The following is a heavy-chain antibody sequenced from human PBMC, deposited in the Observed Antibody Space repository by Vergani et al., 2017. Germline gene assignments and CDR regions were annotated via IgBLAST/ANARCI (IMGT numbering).Heavy chain of an antibody. CDR1: GFTFSSYA. V-gene: IGHV3-23*01. CDR3: AKDQYSGYDPHFDY. Sequence: EVQLLEAGGGLVQPGGSLSLSCAASGFTFSSYAMSWVRQAPGKGLEWVSAISGSGGSTYYADSVKGRFTISRDNSKNTLYLQMDSLRAEDTAVYYCAKDQYSGYDPHFDYWGQGTVVTVSS. CDR2: ISGSGGST. D-gene: IGHD5-12*01. J-gene: IGHJ4*02.